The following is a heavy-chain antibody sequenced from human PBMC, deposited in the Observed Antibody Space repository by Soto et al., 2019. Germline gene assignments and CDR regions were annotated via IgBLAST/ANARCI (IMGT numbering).Heavy chain of an antibody. Sequence: GGSLRLSCAASGFTFSSYGMHWVRQAPGKGLEWVAVISYDGSNKYYADSVKGRFTISRDNSKNTLYLQMNSLRAEDTAVYYCEKEPGLEWLFAPTTDYYGMEVWGQGTKLTVSS. J-gene: IGHJ6*01. V-gene: IGHV3-30*18. D-gene: IGHD3-3*01. CDR1: GFTFSSYG. CDR3: EKEPGLEWLFAPTTDYYGMEV. CDR2: ISYDGSNK.